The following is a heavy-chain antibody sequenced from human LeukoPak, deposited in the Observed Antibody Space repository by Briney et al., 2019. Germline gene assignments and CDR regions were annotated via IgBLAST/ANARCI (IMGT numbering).Heavy chain of an antibody. V-gene: IGHV3-23*01. CDR3: AKGRDSGWYAWFDP. CDR2: ITGSGST. D-gene: IGHD6-19*01. CDR1: GFTVSTFA. Sequence: GRSPRLSCAASGFTVSTFAMSCVRPAPGKGLEWVSLITGSGSTYDADSVKGRFTISRDNSKNMLYLQMNSLRVEDTALYFCAKGRDSGWYAWFDPWGQGTLVTVSS. J-gene: IGHJ5*02.